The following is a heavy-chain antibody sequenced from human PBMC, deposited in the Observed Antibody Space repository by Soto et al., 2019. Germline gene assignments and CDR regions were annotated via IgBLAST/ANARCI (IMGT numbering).Heavy chain of an antibody. D-gene: IGHD3-9*01. J-gene: IGHJ4*02. CDR3: ARASTYYDILTGYSYYFAY. Sequence: EVQLVESGGGLVQPGGSLRLSCAASGFTFSTYWMSWVRQAPGKGLEWVANIKQDGGEKYYVDSVKGRFTISRDNAKNSMSLQMNSLRAEDTAVYYCARASTYYDILTGYSYYFAYWGQGTLVTVSS. V-gene: IGHV3-7*01. CDR1: GFTFSTYW. CDR2: IKQDGGEK.